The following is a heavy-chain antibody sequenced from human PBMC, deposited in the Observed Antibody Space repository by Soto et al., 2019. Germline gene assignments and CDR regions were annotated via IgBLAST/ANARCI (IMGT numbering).Heavy chain of an antibody. CDR3: ARGAATKIVVVMYYAFEI. CDR2: IITVFGSA. V-gene: IGHV1-69*12. CDR1: GATLNTFINYG. Sequence: QVQLVQSGAEVKKPGSSVKVSCAASGATLNTFINYGITWVRQAPGQGLEWMGGIITVFGSAHYAQKFQGRVTISADESTRTDYMELSSLRSDDTAVYYCARGAATKIVVVMYYAFEIWGQGTMVTVSS. J-gene: IGHJ3*02. D-gene: IGHD3-22*01.